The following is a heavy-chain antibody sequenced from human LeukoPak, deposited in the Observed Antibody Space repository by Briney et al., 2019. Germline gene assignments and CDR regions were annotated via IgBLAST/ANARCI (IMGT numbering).Heavy chain of an antibody. V-gene: IGHV4-61*01. Sequence: SETLSLTCTVSGGSISGSSYYWGWIRQPPGKGLEWIGYVYYSGRTNYNPTLKSRVTISVDTSKNQFSLRLNSVTAADTALYYCVRETATSYYDSAGYYRQTEVFDVWGQGTKVTVSS. CDR3: VRETATSYYDSAGYYRQTEVFDV. CDR2: VYYSGRT. J-gene: IGHJ3*01. D-gene: IGHD3-22*01. CDR1: GGSISGSSYY.